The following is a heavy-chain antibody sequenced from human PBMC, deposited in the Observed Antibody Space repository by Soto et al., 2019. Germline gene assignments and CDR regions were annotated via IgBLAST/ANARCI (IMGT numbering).Heavy chain of an antibody. CDR1: GGSFSGYY. J-gene: IGHJ6*02. D-gene: IGHD6-13*01. CDR3: ARLAAASYYYYYYGMDV. Sequence: PSETLSLTSAVYGGSFSGYYWSWIRQPPGKGLEWTGEINHSGSTNYNPSLKSRVTISVDTSKNHFSLKLSSVTAADTAVYYCARLAAASYYYYYYGMDVWGQGTKVTVS. V-gene: IGHV4-34*01. CDR2: INHSGST.